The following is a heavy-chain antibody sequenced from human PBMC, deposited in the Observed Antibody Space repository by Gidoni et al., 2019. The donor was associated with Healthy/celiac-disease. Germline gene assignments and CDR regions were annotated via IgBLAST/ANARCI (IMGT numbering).Heavy chain of an antibody. CDR2: ISYDGSNK. J-gene: IGHJ6*02. CDR3: AKDLIEYSSSRPYYYYYYGMDV. CDR1: GFPFSSYG. Sequence: QVQLVESGGGVVQPGSSLRLSCAASGFPFSSYGLHWVRQAPGKGLEWVEVISYDGSNKYYADSVKGRFTISRDNSKNTLYLQMNSLRAEDTAVYYCAKDLIEYSSSRPYYYYYYGMDVWGQGTTVTVSS. D-gene: IGHD6-6*01. V-gene: IGHV3-30*18.